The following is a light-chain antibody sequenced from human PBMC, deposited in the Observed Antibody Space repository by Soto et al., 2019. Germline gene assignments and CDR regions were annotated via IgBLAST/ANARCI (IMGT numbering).Light chain of an antibody. V-gene: IGKV3-15*01. CDR3: QQYNIWPWT. CDR2: GSS. J-gene: IGKJ1*01. Sequence: DSQTIRETLAWCHQKXGRAPRLLIHGSSXRGTGSPARFSGSGSGTDFTPTISSLQSEDFTVYYCQQYNIWPWTFCHLSNADIK. CDR1: QTIRET.